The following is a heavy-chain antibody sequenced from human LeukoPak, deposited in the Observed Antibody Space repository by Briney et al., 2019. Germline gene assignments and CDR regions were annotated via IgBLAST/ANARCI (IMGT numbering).Heavy chain of an antibody. D-gene: IGHD2-21*02. CDR2: ISGSGGST. CDR3: AKELTLVVTATPTWFDP. Sequence: PEGSLRLSCAASGFTFSSYAMSWVRQAPGKGLEWVSSISGSGGSTYYADSVKGRFTISRDNSKNTLYLQMNSLRAEDTAVYYCAKELTLVVTATPTWFDPWGQGTLVTVSS. CDR1: GFTFSSYA. V-gene: IGHV3-23*01. J-gene: IGHJ5*02.